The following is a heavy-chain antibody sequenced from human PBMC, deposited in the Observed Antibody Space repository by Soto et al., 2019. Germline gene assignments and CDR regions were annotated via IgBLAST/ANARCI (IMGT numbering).Heavy chain of an antibody. CDR1: GYTFTSYG. D-gene: IGHD6-13*01. CDR3: ARFSSYSSSWYGAFDI. J-gene: IGHJ3*02. CDR2: ISAYNGNT. Sequence: SVKVSCKASGYTFTSYGISWVRQAPGQGLEWMGWISAYNGNTNYAQKLQGRVTMTTDTSTSTAYMELRSLRSDDTAVYYCARFSSYSSSWYGAFDIWGQGTMVTVSS. V-gene: IGHV1-18*04.